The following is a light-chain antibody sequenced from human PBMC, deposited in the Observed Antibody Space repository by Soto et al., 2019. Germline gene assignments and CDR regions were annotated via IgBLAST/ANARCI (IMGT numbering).Light chain of an antibody. CDR2: DVS. CDR3: SSYTSSSTLKV. CDR1: SSDVGGYNY. Sequence: QSALTQPASVSGSPGQSITISCTGTSSDVGGYNYVSWYQQHPGKAPKLMIYDVSIRPSGVSNRFSGSKSGNTGSLTISGLQAENEADYYCSSYTSSSTLKVFGGGTKLTVL. J-gene: IGLJ2*01. V-gene: IGLV2-14*03.